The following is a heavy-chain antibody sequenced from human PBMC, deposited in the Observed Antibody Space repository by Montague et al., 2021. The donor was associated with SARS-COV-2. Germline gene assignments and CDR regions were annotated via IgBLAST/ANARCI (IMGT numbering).Heavy chain of an antibody. CDR1: GFTFSNSA. Sequence: SLRLSCAASGFTFSNSAMNWDRQAPGKGLEWVSGSSGSDGGTHYADSVKGRFTISRDNSKNVLYLQMNSLRAEDTVLYYCAKDSYYYGLGYGMDVWGQGTTVTVSS. J-gene: IGHJ6*02. V-gene: IGHV3-23*01. CDR3: AKDSYYYGLGYGMDV. CDR2: SSGSDGGT. D-gene: IGHD3-10*01.